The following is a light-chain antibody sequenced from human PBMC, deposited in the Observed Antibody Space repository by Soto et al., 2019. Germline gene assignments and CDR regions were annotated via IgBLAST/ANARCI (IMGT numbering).Light chain of an antibody. Sequence: EIVLTQSPGTLSLSPGERATLSCRASQSVSSSYLAWYQQKPGQAPRLLIYGASSGATGIPDRFSGSGSGTDFTVIISRLEPEDFAVYYCQQYGSSPYTFGQGTKREIK. J-gene: IGKJ2*01. CDR2: GAS. CDR1: QSVSSSY. V-gene: IGKV3-20*01. CDR3: QQYGSSPYT.